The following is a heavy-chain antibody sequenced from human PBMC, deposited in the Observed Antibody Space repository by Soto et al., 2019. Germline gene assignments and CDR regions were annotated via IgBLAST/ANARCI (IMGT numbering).Heavy chain of an antibody. J-gene: IGHJ5*02. V-gene: IGHV2-5*02. CDR1: GFSLSTSGVG. CDR3: AHSVYCISTSCYDDWFDP. Sequence: QITLKESGPTLVKPTQTLTLTCTFSGFSLSTSGVGVGWIRQPPGKALEWLALIYWDDDKRYSPSLKSRLTITKDTSTSQVVLTMTNMDPVDTATYYCAHSVYCISTSCYDDWFDPWGQGTLVTVSS. D-gene: IGHD2-2*01. CDR2: IYWDDDK.